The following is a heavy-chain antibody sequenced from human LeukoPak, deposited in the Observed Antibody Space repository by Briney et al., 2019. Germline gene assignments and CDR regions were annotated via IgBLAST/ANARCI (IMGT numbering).Heavy chain of an antibody. J-gene: IGHJ6*03. D-gene: IGHD6-13*01. CDR1: GFTFSNYW. V-gene: IGHV3-7*01. CDR3: ARDRHGSSWYYYYYYMDV. Sequence: GGSLRLSCTASGFTFSNYWMSWVRQAPGKGLEWVANIKQDGSEKYYVDSVKGRFTISRDNAKNSLYLQMNSLRAEDTAVYYCARDRHGSSWYYYYYYMDVWGKGTTVTVSS. CDR2: IKQDGSEK.